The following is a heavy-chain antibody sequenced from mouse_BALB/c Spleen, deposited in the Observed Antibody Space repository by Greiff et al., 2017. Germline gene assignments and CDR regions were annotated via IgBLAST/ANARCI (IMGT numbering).Heavy chain of an antibody. D-gene: IGHD2-4*01. CDR2: ISYDGSN. CDR3: AGLDDYDRVFAY. Sequence: EVQLVESGPGLVKPSQSLSLTCSVTGYSITSGYYWNWIRQFPGNKLEWMGYISYDGSNNYNPSLKNRISITRDTSKNQFFLKLNSVTTEDTATYYCAGLDDYDRVFAYWGQGTLVTVSA. J-gene: IGHJ3*01. CDR1: GYSITSGYY. V-gene: IGHV3-6*02.